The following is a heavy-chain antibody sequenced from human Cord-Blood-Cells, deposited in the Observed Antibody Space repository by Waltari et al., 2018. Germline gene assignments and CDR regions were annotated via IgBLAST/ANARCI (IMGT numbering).Heavy chain of an antibody. CDR3: ASRGGYCSGGSCYNWFDA. Sequence: QVQLQQWGAGLLKPSETLSLTCAVYGGSFSGYYWSWIRQPPGKGLEWIGEINHSGSTNYNPSLTSRVIRSVEPAKNQFSLKLSAVTAADTAVYYCASRGGYCSGGSCYNWFDAWGQGTLVTVSS. V-gene: IGHV4-34*01. CDR2: INHSGST. CDR1: GGSFSGYY. J-gene: IGHJ5*02. D-gene: IGHD2-15*01.